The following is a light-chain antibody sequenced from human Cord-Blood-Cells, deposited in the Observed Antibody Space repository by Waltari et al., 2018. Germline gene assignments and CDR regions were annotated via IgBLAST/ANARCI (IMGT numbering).Light chain of an antibody. CDR3: QQRRNWPLFT. V-gene: IGKV3-11*01. J-gene: IGKJ3*01. CDR2: DAS. CDR1: QSVSSY. Sequence: EIVLTQSPATLSLSPGERATLSFRASQSVSSYLAWYQQKPGQAPRLLIDDASNRATGIPARFSGSGSGTDFTPTISSLEPEDFAVYYCQQRRNWPLFTFGPGTKVDIK.